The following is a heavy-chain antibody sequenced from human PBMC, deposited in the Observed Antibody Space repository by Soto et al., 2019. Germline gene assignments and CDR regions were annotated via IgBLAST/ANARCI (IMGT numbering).Heavy chain of an antibody. D-gene: IGHD3-3*01. J-gene: IGHJ3*02. CDR3: AKDYYDFWSGYAWGAFDI. CDR2: ISGSGGST. CDR1: GFTFSSYA. V-gene: IGHV3-23*01. Sequence: GGSLRLSCAASGFTFSSYAMSWVRQAPGKGLEWVSAISGSGGSTYYADSVKGRFTISRDNSKNTLYLQMNSLRAEDTAVYYCAKDYYDFWSGYAWGAFDIWGQGTMVTVSS.